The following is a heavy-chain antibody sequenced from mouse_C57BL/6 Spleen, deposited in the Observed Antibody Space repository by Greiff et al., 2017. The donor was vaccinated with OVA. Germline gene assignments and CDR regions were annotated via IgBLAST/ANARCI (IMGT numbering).Heavy chain of an antibody. V-gene: IGHV3-1*01. CDR3: ASGKGWFFAY. CDR2: ISYSGST. Sequence: EVHLVESGPGMVKPSQSLSLTCTVTGYSITSGYDWHWIRHFPGNKLEWMGFISYSGSTNYNPSLKSRISITHDTSKNHFFLKLTSVTTEDTATYYCASGKGWFFAYWGQGTLVTVSA. J-gene: IGHJ3*01. D-gene: IGHD2-2*01. CDR1: GYSITSGYD.